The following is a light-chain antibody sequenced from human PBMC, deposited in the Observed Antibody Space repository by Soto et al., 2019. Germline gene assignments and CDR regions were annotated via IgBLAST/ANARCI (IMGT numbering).Light chain of an antibody. CDR3: MQALPTPGT. V-gene: IGKV2-28*01. Sequence: DIDMTHSPPSIRVTPVETASISCRSSQSLLQTNGYIYVDWYLQGPGQSPQRLIYLTSIRASGVPDRFSGSGSGTEFTLKISEVVAEDVGAYYCMQALPTPGTFGRGTKVD. CDR2: LTS. CDR1: QSLLQTNGYIY. J-gene: IGKJ3*01.